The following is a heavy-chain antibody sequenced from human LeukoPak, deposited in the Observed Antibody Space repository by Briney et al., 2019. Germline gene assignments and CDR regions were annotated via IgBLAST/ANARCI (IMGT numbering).Heavy chain of an antibody. CDR2: IYHSGST. J-gene: IGHJ4*02. CDR1: GYSISSGYY. CDR3: ARNGTSSYFDY. Sequence: SETLSLTCAVSGYSISSGYYWGWIRQAPGKGLEWIGSIYHSGSTHYNPSLKSRVTISVDTPKNPFSLKLSAVTAADTAVYYCARNGTSSYFDYWGQGTLVTVSS. V-gene: IGHV4-38-2*01. D-gene: IGHD2-2*01.